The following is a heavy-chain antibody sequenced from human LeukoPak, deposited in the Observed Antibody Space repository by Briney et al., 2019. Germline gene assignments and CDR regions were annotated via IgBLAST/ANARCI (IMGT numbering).Heavy chain of an antibody. CDR1: GFTFSGYA. J-gene: IGHJ4*02. D-gene: IGHD2-2*01. CDR2: ISASGSGT. Sequence: GGSLRLSCAAFGFTFSGYAMNWVRQAPGKGLEWVSSISASGSGTNYADSVKGRFTISRDSSANTLSLQMNSLRAEDTAVYYCATKTRNHFDHWGQGTLVTVSS. V-gene: IGHV3-23*01. CDR3: ATKTRNHFDH.